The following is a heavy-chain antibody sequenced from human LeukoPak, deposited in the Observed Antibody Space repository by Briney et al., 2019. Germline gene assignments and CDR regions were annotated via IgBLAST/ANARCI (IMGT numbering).Heavy chain of an antibody. CDR1: GYTFTSYD. J-gene: IGHJ6*03. CDR2: MNPNSGNT. V-gene: IGHV1-8*01. Sequence: ASVKVSCKASGYTFTSYDINWVRQATGQGLEWMGWMNPNSGNTGYAQKFQGRVTMTRNTSISTAYMELNSLRAEDTAVYYCARDGGITGTTDYYYYMDVWGKGTTVTVSS. D-gene: IGHD1-7*01. CDR3: ARDGGITGTTDYYYYMDV.